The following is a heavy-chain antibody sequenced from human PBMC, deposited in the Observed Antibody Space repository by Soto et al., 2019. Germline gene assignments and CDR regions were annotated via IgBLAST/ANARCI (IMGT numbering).Heavy chain of an antibody. CDR1: GYSISSGYY. Sequence: TSETLSLTCPVSGYSISSGYYWGWIRQPPGKGLEWIGSIYHSGSTYYNPSLKSRVTISVDTSKNQFSLKLSSVTAADTAVYYCARVLSSGWYGICYFDYWGQGTLVTVSS. D-gene: IGHD6-19*01. J-gene: IGHJ4*02. V-gene: IGHV4-38-2*02. CDR3: ARVLSSGWYGICYFDY. CDR2: IYHSGST.